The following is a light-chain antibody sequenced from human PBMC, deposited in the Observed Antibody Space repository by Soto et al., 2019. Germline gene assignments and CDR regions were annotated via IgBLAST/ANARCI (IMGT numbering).Light chain of an antibody. J-gene: IGKJ5*01. CDR2: GAS. CDR1: QSVRTY. Sequence: EIVLTHSPATLSLSPGERATLSWRASQSVRTYLAWYQQKPGQGPRLLIYGASTRATGIPARFSGSGSETDFTLTISSLRSEDSEVYHCQQYNNWPITFGQGTRLEIK. CDR3: QQYNNWPIT. V-gene: IGKV3-15*01.